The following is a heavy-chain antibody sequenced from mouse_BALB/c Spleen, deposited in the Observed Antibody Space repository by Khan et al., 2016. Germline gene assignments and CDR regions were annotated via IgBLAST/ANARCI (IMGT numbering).Heavy chain of an antibody. D-gene: IGHD1-2*01. V-gene: IGHV3-2*02. CDR3: ALLRLAY. CDR1: GYSITSDYA. CDR2: IGYSGST. J-gene: IGHJ3*01. Sequence: EVQLQESGPGLVKPSQSLSLTCTVTGYSITSDYAWNWIRQFPGNKLEWMGYIGYSGSTSYNPSLKSRISITRDSSKNQFFLQLNSVTTEDTATYYYALLRLAYWGQGTLVTVSA.